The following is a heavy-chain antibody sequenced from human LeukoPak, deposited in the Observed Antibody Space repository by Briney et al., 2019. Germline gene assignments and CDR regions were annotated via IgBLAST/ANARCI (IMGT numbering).Heavy chain of an antibody. V-gene: IGHV4-39*07. Sequence: SETLSLTCTVSGGSISSSSYYWGWIRQPPGKGLEWIGSIYYSGSTYCNPSLKSRVTISVDTSKNQFSLKLSSVTAADTAVYYCARASYCSGGSCYSPYYYYYYMDVWGKGTTVTVSS. D-gene: IGHD2-15*01. CDR1: GGSISSSSYY. CDR2: IYYSGST. J-gene: IGHJ6*03. CDR3: ARASYCSGGSCYSPYYYYYYMDV.